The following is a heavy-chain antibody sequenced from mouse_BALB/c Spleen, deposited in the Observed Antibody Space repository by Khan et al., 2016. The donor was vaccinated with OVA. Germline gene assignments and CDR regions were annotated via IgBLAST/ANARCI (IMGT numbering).Heavy chain of an antibody. V-gene: IGHV1-54*01. Sequence: QVQLQQPGAELVRPGTSVKVSCKASGYAFTSYLIEWINQRPGQGLEWIGLINPGNGNIKYNENFKDKATLTADKSSSTVYMQLSSLTSDDSAVXFCARSQLGLRFDYWGQGTTLTVSS. CDR3: ARSQLGLRFDY. J-gene: IGHJ2*01. CDR2: INPGNGNI. D-gene: IGHD3-1*01. CDR1: GYAFTSYL.